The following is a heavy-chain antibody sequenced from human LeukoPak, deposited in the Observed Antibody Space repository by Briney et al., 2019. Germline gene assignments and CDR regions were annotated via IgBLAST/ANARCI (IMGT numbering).Heavy chain of an antibody. Sequence: GGSLRLSCAASGFTFSSYDMHWVRQATGKGLEWVSTIATAGDTYYPGSVKGRFTISRENAKNSLYLQMNSLRAGDTAVYYCAREINDAFDIWGQGTMVTVSS. CDR2: IATAGDT. CDR3: AREINDAFDI. J-gene: IGHJ3*02. CDR1: GFTFSSYD. V-gene: IGHV3-13*01.